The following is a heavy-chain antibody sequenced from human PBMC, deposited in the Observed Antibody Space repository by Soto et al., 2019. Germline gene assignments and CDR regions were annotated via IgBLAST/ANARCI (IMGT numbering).Heavy chain of an antibody. CDR1: GFTFDDYA. J-gene: IGHJ6*02. D-gene: IGHD2-21*02. CDR3: VTDHYGMDV. V-gene: IGHV3-9*01. CDR2: ISWNSGSI. Sequence: GGSLRLSCAASGFTFDDYAMHWVRQAPGKGLEWVSGISWNSGSIGYADSVKGRFTISRDNAKNSLYLQMTSLRGEDTAVYYCVTDHYGMDVWGQGTTVTVSS.